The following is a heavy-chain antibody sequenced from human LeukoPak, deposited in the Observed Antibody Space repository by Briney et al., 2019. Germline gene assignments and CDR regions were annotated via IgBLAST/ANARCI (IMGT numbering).Heavy chain of an antibody. J-gene: IGHJ4*02. CDR3: ARDCIGCHGFDY. D-gene: IGHD2-15*01. CDR2: VSAYGDNT. V-gene: IGHV1-18*01. CDR1: GYTFINYG. Sequence: ASVKVSCKTSGYTFINYGITWARQAPGQELEWMGWVSAYGDNTNYVQKIQGRVTMTTGTSTSTAYIELRSLRSDDTAVYYCARDCIGCHGFDYWGQGTLVTVSS.